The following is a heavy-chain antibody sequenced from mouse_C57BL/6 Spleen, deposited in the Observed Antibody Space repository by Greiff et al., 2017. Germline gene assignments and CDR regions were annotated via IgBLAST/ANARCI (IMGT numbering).Heavy chain of an antibody. CDR2: INPNNGGT. Sequence: DVQLQESGPELVKPGASVKMSCKASGYTFTDYNMHWVKQSHGKSLEWIGYINPNNGGTSYNQKFKGKATLTVNKSSSTAYMELRSLTSEDSAVYYCARWVPFITTVVADYWGQGTTLTVSS. CDR1: GYTFTDYN. V-gene: IGHV1-22*01. CDR3: ARWVPFITTVVADY. D-gene: IGHD1-1*01. J-gene: IGHJ2*01.